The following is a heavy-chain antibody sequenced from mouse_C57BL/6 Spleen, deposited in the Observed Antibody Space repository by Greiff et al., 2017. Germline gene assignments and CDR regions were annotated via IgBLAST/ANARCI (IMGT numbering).Heavy chain of an antibody. CDR3: ARDYYGSSYEFAY. Sequence: VQLKESGPGLVKPSQSLSLTCSVTGYFITSGYYWNWIRQFPGNKLEWMGYISYDGSNNYNPSLKNRISITRDTSKNQFFLKLNSVTTEDTATYYCARDYYGSSYEFAYWGQGTLVTVSA. CDR2: ISYDGSN. V-gene: IGHV3-6*01. J-gene: IGHJ3*01. D-gene: IGHD1-1*01. CDR1: GYFITSGYY.